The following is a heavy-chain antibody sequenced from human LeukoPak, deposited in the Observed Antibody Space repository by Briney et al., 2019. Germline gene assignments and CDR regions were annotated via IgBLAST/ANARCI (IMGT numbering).Heavy chain of an antibody. D-gene: IGHD5-12*01. CDR1: GFTVSSNA. Sequence: PGGSLRLSCAASGFTVSSNAMSWVRQAPGKGLEWVSGISGSGGSTYYEDSVKGRFTISTDNSKNTLYLQMNSLRAEDTAVYYCAKETGYSGYDYGDYWGQGTLVTVSS. J-gene: IGHJ4*02. V-gene: IGHV3-23*01. CDR3: AKETGYSGYDYGDY. CDR2: ISGSGGST.